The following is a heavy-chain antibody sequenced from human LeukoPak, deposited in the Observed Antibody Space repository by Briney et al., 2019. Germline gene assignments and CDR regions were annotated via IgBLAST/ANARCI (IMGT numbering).Heavy chain of an antibody. CDR3: ARGPPDCTSTSCYAFDAFDI. V-gene: IGHV3-73*01. D-gene: IGHD2-2*01. CDR2: IRSKANSYAT. CDR1: GFTFSGSA. Sequence: SGGSLRLSCAASGFTFSGSAMHWVRQASGKGLEWVGRIRSKANSYATAYAASVKGRFTISRDDSKNTAYLQMNRLKTEDTAVYYCARGPPDCTSTSCYAFDAFDIWGQGTMVTVSS. J-gene: IGHJ3*02.